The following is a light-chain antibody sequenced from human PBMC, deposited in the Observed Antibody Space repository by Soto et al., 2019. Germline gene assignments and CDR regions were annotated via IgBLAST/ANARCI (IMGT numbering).Light chain of an antibody. Sequence: SYELTQPPSVSVAPGQTARITCGGNNIGSKSVHWYQQRPGQAPVLVLYDDSNRPSGIPERFSGSNSGSTATLTISSVEAGDEADYFCQVWGISSDQYLFGTGTKLTVL. V-gene: IGLV3-21*02. J-gene: IGLJ1*01. CDR2: DDS. CDR1: NIGSKS. CDR3: QVWGISSDQYL.